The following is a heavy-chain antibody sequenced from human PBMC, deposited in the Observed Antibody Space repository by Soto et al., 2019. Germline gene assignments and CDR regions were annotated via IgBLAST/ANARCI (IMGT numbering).Heavy chain of an antibody. J-gene: IGHJ3*02. Sequence: GGSLRLSCAASGFTFSSYAMSWVRQAPGKGLEWVSAISGSGGSTYYADSVKGRFTISRDNSNNTLYLQMNSLRAEDTAVYYRATTRRGSYLRPDASDICGQGTIVTVSS. CDR3: ATTRRGSYLRPDASDI. V-gene: IGHV3-23*01. D-gene: IGHD1-26*01. CDR2: ISGSGGST. CDR1: GFTFSSYA.